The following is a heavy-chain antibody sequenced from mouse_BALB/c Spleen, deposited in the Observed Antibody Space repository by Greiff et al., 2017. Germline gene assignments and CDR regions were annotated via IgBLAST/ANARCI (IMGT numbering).Heavy chain of an antibody. CDR2: INPGSGGT. D-gene: IGHD2-1*01. J-gene: IGHJ4*01. Sequence: QVQLQQSGAELVRPGTSVKVSCKASGYAFTNYLIEWVKQRPGQGLEWIGVINPGSGGTNYNEKFKGKATLTADKSSSTAYMQLSSLTSDDSAVYYCARAPLYYPWPMDYWGQGTSVTVSS. CDR1: GYAFTNYL. V-gene: IGHV1-54*03. CDR3: ARAPLYYPWPMDY.